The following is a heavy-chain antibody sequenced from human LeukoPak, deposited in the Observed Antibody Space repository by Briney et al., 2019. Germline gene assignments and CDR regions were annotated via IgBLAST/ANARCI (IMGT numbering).Heavy chain of an antibody. J-gene: IGHJ4*02. CDR3: ASLPSRYYDFWSNYHSDY. Sequence: SETLSLTCTVSGGSISSSSYYWGWIRQPPGKGLEWIGSIYYSGSTYYNPSLKSRVTISVDTSKNQFSLKLSSVTAADTAVYYCASLPSRYYDFWSNYHSDYWGQGTLVTVSS. CDR1: GGSISSSSYY. D-gene: IGHD3-3*01. V-gene: IGHV4-39*01. CDR2: IYYSGST.